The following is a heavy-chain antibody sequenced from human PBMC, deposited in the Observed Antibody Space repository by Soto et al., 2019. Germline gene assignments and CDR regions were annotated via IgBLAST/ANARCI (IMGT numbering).Heavy chain of an antibody. V-gene: IGHV4-31*03. J-gene: IGHJ5*02. D-gene: IGHD3-22*01. CDR1: GASMRSGSYY. CDR3: ARGSYYDSSGYYGP. CDR2: IYYTGST. Sequence: SXTLSLTCTVSGASMRSGSYYWSWIRQQPGKGLEWIGYIYYTGSTYYNPSLKSRVTISVDTSKNQFSLKLTSVTAADTAVYYCARGSYYDSSGYYGPWGQGTLVTVSS.